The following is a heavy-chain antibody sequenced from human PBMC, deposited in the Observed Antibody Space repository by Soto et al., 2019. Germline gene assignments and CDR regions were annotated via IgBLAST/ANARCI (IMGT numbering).Heavy chain of an antibody. J-gene: IGHJ4*02. CDR2: VSHDGRNT. D-gene: IGHD6-19*01. CDR3: AKGGRQWLVTSDFNY. CDR1: GFTFSDYA. V-gene: IGHV3-30*18. Sequence: VQLVESGGGVVQPGRSLRLSCAASGFTFSDYARHWVRQAPGKGLEWVAVVSHDGRNTHYTDSVKGRFTISRDSSKNTVSLEMTSLRAEDTAVYYCAKGGRQWLVTSDFNYWGQGALVTVSS.